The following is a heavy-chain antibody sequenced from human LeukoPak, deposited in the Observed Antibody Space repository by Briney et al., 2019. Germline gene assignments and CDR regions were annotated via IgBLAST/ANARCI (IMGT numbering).Heavy chain of an antibody. CDR2: IYSGGST. CDR3: AKDGDIYIAVAGTGDYYFDY. J-gene: IGHJ4*02. CDR1: GGSIITTSYY. V-gene: IGHV3-53*05. D-gene: IGHD6-19*01. Sequence: ETLSLTCTVSGGSIITTSYYWGWLRQPPGRGLEWVSVIYSGGSTYYADSVKGRFTISRDNSKNTLYLQMNSLRAEDTAVYYCAKDGDIYIAVAGTGDYYFDYWGQGTLVTVSS.